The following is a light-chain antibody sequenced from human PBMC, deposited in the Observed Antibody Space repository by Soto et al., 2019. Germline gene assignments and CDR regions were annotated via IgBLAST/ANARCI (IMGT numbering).Light chain of an antibody. CDR1: QDIRDA. V-gene: IGKV1-13*02. CDR2: DVS. Sequence: AIQLTQSPSSLSASVGDRVTITCRASQDIRDALAWYEQKPGNAPKLLIFDVSTLQSGVPSRFSGSGSGTDFTLTISSLQPEDFGTYYCQQVNTYPLTFGQGTRLEIK. CDR3: QQVNTYPLT. J-gene: IGKJ5*01.